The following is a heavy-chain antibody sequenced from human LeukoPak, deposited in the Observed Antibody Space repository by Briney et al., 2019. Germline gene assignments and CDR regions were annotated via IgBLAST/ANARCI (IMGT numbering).Heavy chain of an antibody. CDR2: INTNTGNP. V-gene: IGHV7-4-1*02. J-gene: IGHJ4*02. CDR1: GYTFTSYA. CDR3: ARGLDHRITMVRGFDY. D-gene: IGHD3-10*01. Sequence: ASVKVSCKASGYTFTSYAMNWVRQAPGQGLEWMGWINTNTGNPTYAQGFTGRFVFSLDTSVSTAYLQISSLKAEDTAVYYCARGLDHRITMVRGFDYWGQGTLVTVSS.